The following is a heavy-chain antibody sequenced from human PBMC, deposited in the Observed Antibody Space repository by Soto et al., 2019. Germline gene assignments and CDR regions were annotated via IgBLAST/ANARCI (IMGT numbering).Heavy chain of an antibody. Sequence: QMQLVQSGAEVKKPGSSVKVSSKASGGTLSSYAISWVRQAPGQGVEWMGGIIPISGTANYAQKFQGRVTITADESTSTAYMELSSLRSEDTAVYYCARSQGSSTSLEIYYYYYYGMDVWGQGTTVTVSS. CDR2: IIPISGTA. D-gene: IGHD2-2*01. CDR3: ARSQGSSTSLEIYYYYYYGMDV. V-gene: IGHV1-69*01. J-gene: IGHJ6*02. CDR1: GGTLSSYA.